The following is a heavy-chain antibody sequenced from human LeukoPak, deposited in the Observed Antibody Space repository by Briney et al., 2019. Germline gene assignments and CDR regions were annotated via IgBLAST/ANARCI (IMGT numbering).Heavy chain of an antibody. J-gene: IGHJ4*02. D-gene: IGHD6-19*01. CDR1: GGSFNNYF. V-gene: IGHV4-34*01. Sequence: SETLSLTCAVYGGSFNNYFWSWIRQPPGRGLEWIGEITHSGSTNYNPSVKSRVTISVDTSKNQFSLKLNSVTAADTAVYYCLSRYSSGGFEAENWGQGTLVTVSS. CDR3: LSRYSSGGFEAEN. CDR2: ITHSGST.